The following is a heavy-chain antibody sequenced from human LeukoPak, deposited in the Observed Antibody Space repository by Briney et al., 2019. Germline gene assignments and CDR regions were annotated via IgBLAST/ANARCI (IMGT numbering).Heavy chain of an antibody. D-gene: IGHD1-26*01. CDR1: GGTFTHYV. V-gene: IGHV1-69*13. CDR3: GCAPREGGYYYYMDV. Sequence: SVKVSCKASGGTFTHYVISWVRQARGQGLEWMGGIAPISGTPMYAQKFQGRVTITADESTSTAYMELSSLRSEDTAVYYCGCAPREGGYYYYMDVWGKGTTVTISS. CDR2: IAPISGTP. J-gene: IGHJ6*03.